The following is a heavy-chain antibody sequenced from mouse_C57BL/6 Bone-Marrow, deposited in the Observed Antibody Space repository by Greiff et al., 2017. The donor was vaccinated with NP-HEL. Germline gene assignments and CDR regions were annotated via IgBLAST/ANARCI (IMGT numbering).Heavy chain of an antibody. CDR3: ASPYDYDVAWFAY. CDR2: ISSGGSYT. Sequence: DVKLVESGGDLVKPGGSLKLSCAASGFTFSSYGMSWVRQTPDKRLEWVATISSGGSYTYYPDSVKGRFTIFRDNAKNTLYLQMSSLKSEDTAMYYCASPYDYDVAWFAYWGQGTLVTVSA. J-gene: IGHJ3*01. CDR1: GFTFSSYG. D-gene: IGHD2-4*01. V-gene: IGHV5-6*02.